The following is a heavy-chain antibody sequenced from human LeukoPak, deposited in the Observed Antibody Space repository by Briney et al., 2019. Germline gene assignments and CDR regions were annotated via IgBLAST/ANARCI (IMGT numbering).Heavy chain of an antibody. CDR1: GGSISSYY. D-gene: IGHD2-2*01. CDR2: IYYSGST. CDR3: ARVFVVPGVSDASDI. J-gene: IGHJ3*02. V-gene: IGHV4-59*01. Sequence: PSETLSLTCTVSGGSISSYYWSWIRQPPGKGLEWIGYIYYSGSTNYNPSLKSRVTISVDTSKNQFSLKLSSVTAADTAVYYCARVFVVPGVSDASDIWGQGTMVTVSS.